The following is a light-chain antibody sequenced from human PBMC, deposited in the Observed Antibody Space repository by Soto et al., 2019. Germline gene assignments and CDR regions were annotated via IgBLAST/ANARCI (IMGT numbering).Light chain of an antibody. CDR2: DAS. J-gene: IGKJ1*01. CDR3: QQYNSYPWT. V-gene: IGKV1-5*01. Sequence: DIQMTQSPSTLSASVGDRVTITCRASQSISSWVAWYQQKPGKAPKLLIYDASSLESGVPSRFSGGGSGTEFTLTISSLQPDDFATYYCQQYNSYPWTFGQGTKVEIK. CDR1: QSISSW.